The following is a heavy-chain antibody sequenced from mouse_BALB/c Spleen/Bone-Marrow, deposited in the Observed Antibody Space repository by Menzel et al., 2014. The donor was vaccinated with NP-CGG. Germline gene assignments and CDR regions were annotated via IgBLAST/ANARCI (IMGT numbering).Heavy chain of an antibody. CDR3: ARSPHYYDLDY. CDR1: GYTFSSYW. Sequence: QVQLQQSGAELAKPGASVKMSCKASGYTFSSYWTHWVKQRPGQGLEWIGYINPSTGYTEYNQKFKDKATLTADKSSSTAYMQLSSLTSEDSAVYYCARSPHYYDLDYWGQGTTLTVSS. V-gene: IGHV1-7*01. CDR2: INPSTGYT. D-gene: IGHD1-2*01. J-gene: IGHJ2*01.